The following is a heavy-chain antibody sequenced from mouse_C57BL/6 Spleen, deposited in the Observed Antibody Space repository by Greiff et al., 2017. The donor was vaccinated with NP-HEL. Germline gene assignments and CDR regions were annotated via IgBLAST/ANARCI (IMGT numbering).Heavy chain of an antibody. CDR2: IYPGNSDT. J-gene: IGHJ2*01. D-gene: IGHD2-1*01. CDR3: TKGNRFDY. V-gene: IGHV1-5*01. CDR1: GYTFTSYW. Sequence: VQLQQSGTVLARPGASVKMSCKTSGYTFTSYWMHWVKQRPGQGLEWIGAIYPGNSDTSYTQKFKGTAKLTAVTSASTAYMELSSPTKEDSAVYYCTKGNRFDYWGQGTTLTVSS.